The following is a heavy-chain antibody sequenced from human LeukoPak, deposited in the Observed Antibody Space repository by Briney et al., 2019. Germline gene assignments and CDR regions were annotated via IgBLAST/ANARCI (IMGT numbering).Heavy chain of an antibody. CDR3: ARDNGGTAMAYYSYFYMDV. CDR2: MNPNSGHT. D-gene: IGHD5-18*01. J-gene: IGHJ6*03. Sequence: ASVKVSCKASGYTFTTYDINWVRQATGQGLEWMGWMNPNSGHTGYAQKFQGRVTMTRNTSISTAYMEQSSLRSEDTAVYYCARDNGGTAMAYYSYFYMDVWGKGTTVTISS. CDR1: GYTFTTYD. V-gene: IGHV1-8*01.